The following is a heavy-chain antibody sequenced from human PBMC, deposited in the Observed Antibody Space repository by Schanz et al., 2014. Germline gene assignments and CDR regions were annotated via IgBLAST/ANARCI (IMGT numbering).Heavy chain of an antibody. CDR1: GGSIRNTDYY. D-gene: IGHD6-13*01. CDR2: IYYSGST. V-gene: IGHV4-39*01. Sequence: QLQLQESGPGLVKASETLSLTCTVSGGSIRNTDYYWGWIRQPPGKGLEWIGSIYYSGSTYYNPSPKGRVPIPVDTPKNHFPLKLSSGTAADTAVYYCARHVGGSWYNWFDPWGQGTLVTVSS. J-gene: IGHJ5*02. CDR3: ARHVGGSWYNWFDP.